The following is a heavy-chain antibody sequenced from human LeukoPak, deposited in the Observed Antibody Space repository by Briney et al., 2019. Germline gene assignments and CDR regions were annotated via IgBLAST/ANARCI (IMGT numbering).Heavy chain of an antibody. CDR2: IYYSGST. CDR3: ARQNDPDQVITLVRGDNFWHFDP. V-gene: IGHV4-39*01. J-gene: IGHJ2*01. Sequence: ASETLSLTCTVSGGSITSSRYYWGWIRQPPGKGLEWIGSIYYSGSTNYNPSLKSRVTFSVDTSKNQFSLKLRSVTAADTAVYYCARQNDPDQVITLVRGDNFWHFDPWGRGTLVTVSS. CDR1: GGSITSSRYY. D-gene: IGHD3-10*01.